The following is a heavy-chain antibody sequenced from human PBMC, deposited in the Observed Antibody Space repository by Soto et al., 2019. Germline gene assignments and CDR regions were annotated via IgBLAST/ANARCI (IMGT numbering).Heavy chain of an antibody. V-gene: IGHV1-8*01. CDR2: MNPNSGNT. J-gene: IGHJ4*02. Sequence: ASLKVSCKASGYTFTSYYINWVLQATGQGLEWMGWMNPNSGNTGYAQKFQGRITMTRNTSTRKAYMELSSLRSEDAAVYYCAGMGYWGQGTLVTVSS. CDR3: AGMGY. CDR1: GYTFTSYY.